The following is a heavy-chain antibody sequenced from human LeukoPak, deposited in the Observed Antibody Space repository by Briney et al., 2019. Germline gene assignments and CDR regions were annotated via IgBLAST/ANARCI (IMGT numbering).Heavy chain of an antibody. J-gene: IGHJ4*02. V-gene: IGHV3-30*18. D-gene: IGHD2-2*01. Sequence: HTGGSLRLSCAASGFTFNNYGMHWVRQAPGKGLEWVAVISYDGRNIHYPDSVKGRFTISRDISTDTLWLQMDSLRTEDTAVYYCAKGPLRGTAAAIDYWGQGTLVTVSS. CDR2: ISYDGRNI. CDR3: AKGPLRGTAAAIDY. CDR1: GFTFNNYG.